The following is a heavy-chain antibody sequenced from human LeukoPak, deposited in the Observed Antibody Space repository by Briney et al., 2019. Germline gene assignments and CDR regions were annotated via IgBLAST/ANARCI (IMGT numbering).Heavy chain of an antibody. CDR1: GDSVSSNSAA. J-gene: IGHJ6*02. D-gene: IGHD3-10*01. CDR2: TYYRSKWYN. Sequence: SQTLSLTCAISGDSVSSNSAAWNWIRQSPSRGLEWLGRTYYRSKWYNDYAVSVKSRITINPDTSKNQFSLKLSSVTAADTAVYYCAREQVVYYGSGSYYNSYYYYGMDVWGQGTTVTVSS. CDR3: AREQVVYYGSGSYYNSYYYYGMDV. V-gene: IGHV6-1*01.